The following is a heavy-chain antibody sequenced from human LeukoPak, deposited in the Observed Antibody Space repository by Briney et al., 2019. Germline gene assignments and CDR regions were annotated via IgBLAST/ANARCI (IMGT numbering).Heavy chain of an antibody. CDR2: MNPNSGNT. Sequence: ASVKVSCKASGYTSTSYDINWVRQATGQGLEWMGWMNPNSGNTGYAQKFQGRVTMTRNTSISTAYMELSSLRSEDTAVYYCARAHPRGDAFDIWGQGTMVTVSS. V-gene: IGHV1-8*01. J-gene: IGHJ3*02. CDR1: GYTSTSYD. CDR3: ARAHPRGDAFDI.